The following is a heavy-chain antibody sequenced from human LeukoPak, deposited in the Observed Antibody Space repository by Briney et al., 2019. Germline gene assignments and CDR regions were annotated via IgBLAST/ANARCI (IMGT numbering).Heavy chain of an antibody. CDR3: AREGRGFLEHNWFDP. J-gene: IGHJ5*02. CDR2: INPSGGST. V-gene: IGHV1-46*01. CDR1: GYTFTSYY. Sequence: ASVKVSCKASGYTFTSYYMHLVRQAPGQGPEWMGIINPSGGSTSYAQKFQGRVTMTRDTSTSTVYMELSSLRSEDTAVYYCAREGRGFLEHNWFDPWGQGTLVTVSS. D-gene: IGHD3-3*01.